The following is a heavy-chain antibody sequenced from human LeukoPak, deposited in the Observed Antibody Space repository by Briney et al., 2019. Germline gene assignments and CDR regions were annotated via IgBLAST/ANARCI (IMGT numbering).Heavy chain of an antibody. V-gene: IGHV3-23*01. D-gene: IGHD6-13*01. CDR1: GFTFSSYA. CDR2: ISGSGGST. CDR3: ASSVVAAAEYYYYYGMDV. Sequence: GGSPRLSCAASGFTFSSYAMSWVRQAPGKGLEWVSAISGSGGSTYYADSVKGRFTISRDNSKNTLYLQMNSLRAEDTAVYYCASSVVAAAEYYYYYGMDVWGQGTTVTVSS. J-gene: IGHJ6*02.